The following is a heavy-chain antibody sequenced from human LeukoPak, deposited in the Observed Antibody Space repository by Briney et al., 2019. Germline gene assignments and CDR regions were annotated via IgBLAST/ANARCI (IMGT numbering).Heavy chain of an antibody. D-gene: IGHD4-11*01. CDR1: GDSISSSHYY. CDR2: IYSGGET. J-gene: IGHJ4*02. Sequence: SETLSLTCTVSGDSISSSHYYWGWIRQSPGKGLEWIGSIYSGGETHYNPSLNSRVTIFMDTSKNRFSLNLISVTATDTAVYYCVRDYSNFVQGDWGQGTLVTVSS. V-gene: IGHV4-39*02. CDR3: VRDYSNFVQGD.